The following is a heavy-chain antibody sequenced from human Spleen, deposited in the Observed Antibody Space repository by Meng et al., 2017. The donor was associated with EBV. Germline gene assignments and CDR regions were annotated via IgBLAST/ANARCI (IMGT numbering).Heavy chain of an antibody. CDR2: ISAYRDNK. CDR1: GYTFRSYC. D-gene: IGHD4-23*01. CDR3: ARLGYGGYSAYAFDI. J-gene: IGHJ3*02. Sequence: LRQSGGQVKKPGPSVKAPCKATGYTFRSYCITGVRQAPGQGHEWMGWISAYRDNKKYAQKFQGRVTMTTDTPTSTAYMELRSLRSDDTAVYHCARLGYGGYSAYAFDIWGQGTMVTVSS. V-gene: IGHV1-18*01.